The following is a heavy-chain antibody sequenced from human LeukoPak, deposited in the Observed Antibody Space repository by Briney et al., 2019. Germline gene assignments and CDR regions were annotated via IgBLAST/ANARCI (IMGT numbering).Heavy chain of an antibody. CDR2: IIPIFGTA. CDR1: GGTFSSYA. Sequence: SVKVSSKASGGTFSSYAISWVRQAPGQGLEWMGGIIPIFGTANYAQKFQGRVTITTDESTSTAYMELSSLRSEDTAVYYCARMIAFGSGSKGDYWGQGTLVTVSS. J-gene: IGHJ4*02. CDR3: ARMIAFGSGSKGDY. D-gene: IGHD6-19*01. V-gene: IGHV1-69*05.